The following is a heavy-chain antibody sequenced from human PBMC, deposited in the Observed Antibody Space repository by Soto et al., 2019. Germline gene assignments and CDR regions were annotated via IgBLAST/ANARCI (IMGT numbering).Heavy chain of an antibody. J-gene: IGHJ4*02. D-gene: IGHD6-19*01. CDR3: ARSPQDVQWLVRFDY. V-gene: IGHV3-21*01. CDR2: ISSSSSYI. CDR1: GVTFSSYG. Sequence: GWSLKLSSAASGVTFSSYGMHGVCQAPVKGLEWVSSISSSSSYIYYADSVKGRFTISRDNAKNSLYLQMNSLRAEDTAVYYCARSPQDVQWLVRFDYWGQGTLVTVSS.